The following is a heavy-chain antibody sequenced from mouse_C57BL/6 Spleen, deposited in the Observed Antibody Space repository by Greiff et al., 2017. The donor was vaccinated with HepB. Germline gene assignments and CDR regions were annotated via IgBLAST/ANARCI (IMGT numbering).Heavy chain of an antibody. CDR2: ISYDGSN. Sequence: EVQLQQSGPGLVKPSQSLSLTCSVTGYSITSGYYWNWIRQFPGNKLEWMGCISYDGSNNYNPSLKNRISITRDTSKNQFFLKLNSVTTEDTATYYCARGIYDGYPFDYWGQGTTLTVSS. D-gene: IGHD2-3*01. CDR1: GYSITSGYY. CDR3: ARGIYDGYPFDY. V-gene: IGHV3-6*01. J-gene: IGHJ2*01.